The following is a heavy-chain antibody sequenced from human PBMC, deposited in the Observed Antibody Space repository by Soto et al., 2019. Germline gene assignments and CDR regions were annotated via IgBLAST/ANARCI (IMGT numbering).Heavy chain of an antibody. CDR1: GFTFSSYG. V-gene: IGHV3-33*01. J-gene: IGHJ5*02. Sequence: QVQLVESGGGVVQPGRSLRLSCAASGFTFSSYGMHWVRQAPGKGLEWVAVIWYDGSNKYYADSVKGRFTISRDNSKNTLYLQMNSLRAEDTAVYYCARDGGFGGPYRFDPWGQGTLVTVSS. D-gene: IGHD3-10*01. CDR3: ARDGGFGGPYRFDP. CDR2: IWYDGSNK.